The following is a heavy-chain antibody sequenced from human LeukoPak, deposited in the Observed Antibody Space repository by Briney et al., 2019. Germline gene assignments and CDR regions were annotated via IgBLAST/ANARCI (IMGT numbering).Heavy chain of an antibody. Sequence: ASVKVSCKASGYTLSGYYIHWVRQAPGQGLEWMGWINPNTGDTNYAQDFQGRVTMTRDTSITTAYMELSRLRSDDTAFYYCARKREGAYGMDVWGQGTTVTVSS. V-gene: IGHV1-2*02. CDR2: INPNTGDT. D-gene: IGHD1-26*01. CDR3: ARKREGAYGMDV. J-gene: IGHJ6*02. CDR1: GYTLSGYY.